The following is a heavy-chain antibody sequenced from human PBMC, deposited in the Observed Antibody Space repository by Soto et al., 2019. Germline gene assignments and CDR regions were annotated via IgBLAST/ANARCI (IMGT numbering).Heavy chain of an antibody. J-gene: IGHJ4*01. CDR1: GYTFSDHS. Sequence: QVQLVQSGSEVEKPGASVKVSCKTSGYTFSDHSLSWVRLAPGQGLEWMGWISTSRGNTNYAQKFQGRLTLATDTSTSTAYMELKSLRPDDTAVYYCARDRTNFLDYWSHGILVTVSS. V-gene: IGHV1-18*01. CDR2: ISTSRGNT. CDR3: ARDRTNFLDY. D-gene: IGHD2-8*01.